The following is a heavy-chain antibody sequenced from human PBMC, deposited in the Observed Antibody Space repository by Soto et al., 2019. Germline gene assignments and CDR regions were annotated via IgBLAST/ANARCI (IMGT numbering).Heavy chain of an antibody. CDR1: GFTFSAYP. J-gene: IGHJ6*02. CDR2: ISGSGVST. D-gene: IGHD3-22*01. V-gene: IGHV3-23*01. CDR3: AKVYPTHGSTGYYFDYYYGMDV. Sequence: EVQLLESGGDFVQPGGSLRLSCAASGFTFSAYPMTWVRQAPGKGLEWVSGISGSGVSTYYADSVKGRFTISRDNSKNTLYLQMNRLRAEDTALYYCAKVYPTHGSTGYYFDYYYGMDVWGQGTTVIVSS.